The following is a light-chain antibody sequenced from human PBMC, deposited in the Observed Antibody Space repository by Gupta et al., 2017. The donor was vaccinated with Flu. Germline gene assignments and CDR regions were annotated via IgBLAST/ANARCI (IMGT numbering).Light chain of an antibody. CDR2: KAS. CDR1: QSISSW. CDR3: QHESISPLT. V-gene: IGKV1-5*03. Sequence: DIQMTQSPSTLSPSVGDRVTISCRASQSISSWLAWYQQKPGKAPKLLIYKASTLERGVPSRFSGSDSGTEFTLTISRRQPDDFATYYCQHESISPLTFGQGTKVESK. J-gene: IGKJ1*01.